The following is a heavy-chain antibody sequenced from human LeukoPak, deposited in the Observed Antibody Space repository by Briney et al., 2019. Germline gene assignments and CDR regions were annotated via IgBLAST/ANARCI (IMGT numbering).Heavy chain of an antibody. Sequence: GGSLRLSCAASGFTFSDAWMSWVRQAPGKGLEWVANIKQDGSEKYYVDSVKGRFTISRDNAKNSLYLQMNSLRAEDTAVYYCAREGGLQLWGFGYWGQGTLVTVSS. J-gene: IGHJ4*02. CDR2: IKQDGSEK. CDR3: AREGGLQLWGFGY. D-gene: IGHD5-18*01. V-gene: IGHV3-7*01. CDR1: GFTFSDAW.